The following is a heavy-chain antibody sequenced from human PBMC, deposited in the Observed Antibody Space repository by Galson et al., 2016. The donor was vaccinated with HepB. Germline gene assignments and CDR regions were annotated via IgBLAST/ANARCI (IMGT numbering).Heavy chain of an antibody. J-gene: IGHJ5*02. CDR3: ARDTKDFWP. Sequence: SLRLSCAASGFTFSSYWMHWVRQAPGRGLVWVSRISSDGSTTDYADSVKGRFTISRDNVKNTVYLQMNSLRAEDTAVYYCARDTKDFWPWGQGSLVTVSS. CDR1: GFTFSSYW. CDR2: ISSDGSTT. V-gene: IGHV3-74*01. D-gene: IGHD3-3*01.